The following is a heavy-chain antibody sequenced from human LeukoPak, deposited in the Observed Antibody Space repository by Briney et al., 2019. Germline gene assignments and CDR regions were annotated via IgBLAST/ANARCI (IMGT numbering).Heavy chain of an antibody. CDR1: GGSISSYY. J-gene: IGHJ4*02. V-gene: IGHV4-59*01. CDR3: ASGPRYSYGYSY. CDR2: IYYSGST. D-gene: IGHD5-18*01. Sequence: SETLSLTCTVSGGSISSYYWSWIRQPPGKGLEWIGYIYYSGSTNYNPSLKSRVTISVDTSKNQFSLKLSSVTAADTAVYYCASGPRYSYGYSYWGQGTLVTVSS.